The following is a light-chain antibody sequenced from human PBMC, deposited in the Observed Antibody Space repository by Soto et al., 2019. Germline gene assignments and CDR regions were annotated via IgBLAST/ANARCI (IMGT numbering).Light chain of an antibody. J-gene: IGKJ1*01. CDR3: QQYYSYPRT. CDR1: QSINTW. CDR2: AAS. Sequence: DIQLTQSPSTLPASVGDTITITCRASQSINTWLAWYQQRPGKAPKLLIYAASTLQSGVPSRFSGSGSGTDFTLTISCLQSEDFATYYCQQYYSYPRTFGQGTKVDIK. V-gene: IGKV1-5*01.